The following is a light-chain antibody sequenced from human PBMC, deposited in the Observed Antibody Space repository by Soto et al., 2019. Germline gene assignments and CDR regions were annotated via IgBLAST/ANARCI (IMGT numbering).Light chain of an antibody. Sequence: EIVMTQSPATLSVSPGERATLSCRASQSVRRNLAWYQQKPGQAPRLLIYGASTLHSGVPSRFSGSGAGTDFTLTISSLQPEDVATYYCQKDNTAPQTFGQGTKVEIK. J-gene: IGKJ1*01. CDR1: QSVRRN. V-gene: IGKV3-15*01. CDR2: GAS. CDR3: QKDNTAPQT.